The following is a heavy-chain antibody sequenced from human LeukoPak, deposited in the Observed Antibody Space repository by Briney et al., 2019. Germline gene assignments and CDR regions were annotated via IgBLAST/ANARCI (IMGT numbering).Heavy chain of an antibody. CDR2: IYYSGST. D-gene: IGHD3-10*01. V-gene: IGHV4-59*01. Sequence: PSETLSLTCTVSGGSISSYYWSWIRQPPGKGLEWIGYIYYSGSTNYNPSLKSRVTISVDTSKNQFSLKLSSVTAADTAVYYCAKGWFRELTQRWGQGTLVTVSS. CDR1: GGSISSYY. J-gene: IGHJ4*02. CDR3: AKGWFRELTQR.